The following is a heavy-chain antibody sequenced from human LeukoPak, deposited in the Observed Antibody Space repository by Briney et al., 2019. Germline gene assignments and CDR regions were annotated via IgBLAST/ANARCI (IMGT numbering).Heavy chain of an antibody. J-gene: IGHJ4*02. V-gene: IGHV1-69*05. CDR1: GGTFSSYA. Sequence: SVKVSCKASGGTFSSYAISWVRQAPGQGLEWMGGIIPIFGTANYAQKLQGRVTMTTDTSTSTAYMELRSLRSDDTAVYYCARDRGITGTPFDYWGQGTLVTVSS. CDR3: ARDRGITGTPFDY. D-gene: IGHD1-14*01. CDR2: IIPIFGTA.